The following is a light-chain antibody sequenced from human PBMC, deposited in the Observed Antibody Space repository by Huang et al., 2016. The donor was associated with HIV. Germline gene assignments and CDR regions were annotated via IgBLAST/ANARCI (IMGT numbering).Light chain of an antibody. CDR1: QNINTN. Sequence: EIVMTQSPGTLSVAPGERATLSGRASQNINTNLAWFQQKPGQAPRLLISAASTRTADFPARFSGSGSRTEFTLTISSLQSEDIAVYYCQQYNDWPRSFGQGTKAEIK. CDR2: AAS. J-gene: IGKJ1*01. CDR3: QQYNDWPRS. V-gene: IGKV3-15*01.